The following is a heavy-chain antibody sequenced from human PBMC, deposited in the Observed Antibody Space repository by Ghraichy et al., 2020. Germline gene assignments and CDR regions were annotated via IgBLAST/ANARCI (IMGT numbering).Heavy chain of an antibody. CDR3: ARSFVPNDY. J-gene: IGHJ4*02. D-gene: IGHD2-8*01. Sequence: LSLTCAASGFTFSDYAMNWVRQAPGKGLEWVSYISSSTIYYADSVKGRITISRAKAKNSLNLQMNSLRAEDTAVYYCARSFVPNDYWGQGTLVTVSS. CDR1: GFTFSDYA. CDR2: ISSSTI. V-gene: IGHV3-48*03.